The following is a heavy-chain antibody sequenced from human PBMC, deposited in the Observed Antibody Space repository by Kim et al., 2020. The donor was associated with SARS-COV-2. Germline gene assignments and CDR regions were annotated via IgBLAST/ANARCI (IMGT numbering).Heavy chain of an antibody. CDR3: ASLRAVAGTIFDY. V-gene: IGHV4-34*01. Sequence: YTPSLKSRVTISVDTSKNQFALKLSSGTAADTAVYYCASLRAVAGTIFDYWGQGTLVTVSS. J-gene: IGHJ4*02. D-gene: IGHD6-19*01.